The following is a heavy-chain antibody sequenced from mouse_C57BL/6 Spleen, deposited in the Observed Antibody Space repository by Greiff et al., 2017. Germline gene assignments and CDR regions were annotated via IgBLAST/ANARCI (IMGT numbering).Heavy chain of an antibody. CDR2: IDPSDSYT. CDR3: ARRDYYGFDY. V-gene: IGHV1-69*01. D-gene: IGHD1-1*01. Sequence: VKLQQPGAELVMPGASVKLSCKASGYTFTSYWMNWVKQRPGQGLEWIGEIDPSDSYTNYNQKFKGKSTLTVDKSSSTAYMQLSSLTSEDSAVYYCARRDYYGFDYWGQGTTLTVSS. J-gene: IGHJ2*01. CDR1: GYTFTSYW.